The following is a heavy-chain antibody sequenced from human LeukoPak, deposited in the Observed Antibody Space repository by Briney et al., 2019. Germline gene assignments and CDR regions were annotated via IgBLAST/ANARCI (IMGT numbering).Heavy chain of an antibody. CDR3: AKDSHLGRGDYFDY. D-gene: IGHD3-10*01. Sequence: PGGSLRLSCAASGFAVSDYTMNWVRQAPGKGLEWISSISRSQTYIYYADSVKGRFAISKDNAENSLYLQMNSLRAEDTAVYYCAKDSHLGRGDYFDYWGQGTLVTVSS. J-gene: IGHJ4*02. CDR2: ISRSQTYI. V-gene: IGHV3-21*04. CDR1: GFAVSDYT.